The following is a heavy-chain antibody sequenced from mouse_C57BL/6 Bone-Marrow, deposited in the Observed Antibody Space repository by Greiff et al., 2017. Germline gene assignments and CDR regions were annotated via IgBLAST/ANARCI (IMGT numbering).Heavy chain of an antibody. D-gene: IGHD2-12*01. V-gene: IGHV14-4*01. J-gene: IGHJ4*01. CDR1: GFNIKDDY. CDR3: TLRRYYAMDY. CDR2: IDPENGDT. Sequence: VQLQQSGAELVRPGASVKLSCTASGFNIKDDYMHWVKQRPEQGLEWIGWIDPENGDTEYASKFQGKATITADTSSNTAYLQLSSLTSEDTAVYYCTLRRYYAMDYWGQGTSVTVSS.